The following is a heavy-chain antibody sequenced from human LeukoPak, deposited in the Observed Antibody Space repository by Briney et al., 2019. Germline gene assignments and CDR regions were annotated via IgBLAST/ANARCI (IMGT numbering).Heavy chain of an antibody. CDR1: GGSISSGGYY. V-gene: IGHV4-31*03. J-gene: IGHJ4*02. CDR3: ARAAWLRFRYFDY. D-gene: IGHD5-12*01. Sequence: SETLSLTCTVSGGSISSGGYYWSWIRQHPGKGLEWIGYIYYSGSTYYNPSLKSRVTISVDTSKNQFSLKLSSVTAADTAVYYCARAAWLRFRYFDYWGQGTLVTVSS. CDR2: IYYSGST.